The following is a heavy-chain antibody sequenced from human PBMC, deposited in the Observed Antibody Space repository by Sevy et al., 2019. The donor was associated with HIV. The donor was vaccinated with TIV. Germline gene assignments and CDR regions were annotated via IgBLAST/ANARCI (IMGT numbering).Heavy chain of an antibody. V-gene: IGHV3-30-3*01. CDR1: GFTFRTYA. Sequence: GGALRLSCAASGFTFRTYAFHWVRQAPGRGLEWIGLISSNGDNAFYANSVRGRFTNSRDNSMNTLYLQMSSLKPEDTAVYYCARGPEWELTSFLSHRGQGALVNVSS. J-gene: IGHJ4*02. D-gene: IGHD1-26*01. CDR3: ARGPEWELTSFLSH. CDR2: ISSNGDNA.